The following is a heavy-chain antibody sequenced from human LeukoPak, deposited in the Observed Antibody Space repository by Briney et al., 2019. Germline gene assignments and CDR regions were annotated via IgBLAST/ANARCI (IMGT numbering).Heavy chain of an antibody. J-gene: IGHJ4*02. CDR3: ARQFDLYGDYDALDY. CDR1: GFTFSSYE. CDR2: ISSSGSTI. D-gene: IGHD4-17*01. Sequence: GGSLRLSCAASGFTFSSYEMNWVRQAPGKGLEWVSYISSSGSTIYYADSAEGRFTISRDNAKNSLYLQMNSLRAEDTAVYYCARQFDLYGDYDALDYWGQGTLVTVSS. V-gene: IGHV3-48*03.